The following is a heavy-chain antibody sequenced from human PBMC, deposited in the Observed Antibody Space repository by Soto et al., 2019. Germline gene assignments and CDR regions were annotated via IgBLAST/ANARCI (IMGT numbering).Heavy chain of an antibody. V-gene: IGHV3-74*01. Sequence: EVLLVESGGGLVQPGGSLRLSCAASGFNFNFYWMHWVRQAPGKGLVWVSRINGDGSTTDYADSVKGRFTIPRDNAKNTLFLQMDSLRVEDTAVYYCVRDSPTNLEDADAMASWFDPWGQGTLVTVSS. D-gene: IGHD2-2*01. CDR2: INGDGSTT. J-gene: IGHJ5*02. CDR1: GFNFNFYW. CDR3: VRDSPTNLEDADAMASWFDP.